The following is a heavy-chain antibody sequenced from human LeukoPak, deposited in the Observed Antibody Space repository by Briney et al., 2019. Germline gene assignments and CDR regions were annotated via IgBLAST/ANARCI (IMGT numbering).Heavy chain of an antibody. Sequence: PSETLSLTCTVSGGSISSYYWSWIRQPPGKGLEWIGYIYYSGSTNYNPSLKSRVTISVDTSKNQFSLKLSSVTAADTAVYYCARVKTAALEFDYWGQRTLVTVSS. V-gene: IGHV4-59*01. CDR3: ARVKTAALEFDY. J-gene: IGHJ4*02. CDR1: GGSISSYY. D-gene: IGHD6-13*01. CDR2: IYYSGST.